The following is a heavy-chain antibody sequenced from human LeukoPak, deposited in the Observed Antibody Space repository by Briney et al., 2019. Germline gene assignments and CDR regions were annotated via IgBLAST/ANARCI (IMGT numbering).Heavy chain of an antibody. J-gene: IGHJ6*03. CDR2: IYTSGST. Sequence: SETLSLTCTVSGGSISNGSYYWSWIWQPAGKGLEWIGRIYTSGSTNYNPSLKSRVTISVDTSKNQFSLKLSSVTAEDTAVYYCARERTAMVSSYYMDVWGKGTTVTVSS. V-gene: IGHV4-61*02. CDR1: GGSISNGSYY. CDR3: ARERTAMVSSYYMDV. D-gene: IGHD5-18*01.